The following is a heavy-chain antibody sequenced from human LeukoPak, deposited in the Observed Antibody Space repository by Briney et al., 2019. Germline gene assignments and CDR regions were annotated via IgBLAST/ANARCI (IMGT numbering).Heavy chain of an antibody. D-gene: IGHD2-2*01. CDR3: AKRPDCSTTNCFRFEY. CDR2: INGDGGST. J-gene: IGHJ4*02. V-gene: IGHV3-23*01. Sequence: GGSLRRSCAASGFTFSTYAMSWVRQAPGQGLEWVSSINGDGGSTYYAESVKGRFTVSRDNSKNTLYLQMDSLRAEDTAVYYCAKRPDCSTTNCFRFEYWGQGTLVTVSS. CDR1: GFTFSTYA.